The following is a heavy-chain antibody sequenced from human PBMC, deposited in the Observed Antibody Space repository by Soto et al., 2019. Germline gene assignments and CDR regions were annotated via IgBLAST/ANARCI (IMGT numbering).Heavy chain of an antibody. CDR1: GFTFSNYD. J-gene: IGHJ6*02. D-gene: IGHD3-3*01. Sequence: LRLSCAASGFTFSNYDMYWVRQAPGKGLECVAVISYDGSYRYYPDSVRGRFTISRDNSRNTLYLQVNSLRPEDTAVYYCAKKITIFGVVPKRAMDVWGQGTTVTVSS. CDR2: ISYDGSYR. V-gene: IGHV3-30-3*02. CDR3: AKKITIFGVVPKRAMDV.